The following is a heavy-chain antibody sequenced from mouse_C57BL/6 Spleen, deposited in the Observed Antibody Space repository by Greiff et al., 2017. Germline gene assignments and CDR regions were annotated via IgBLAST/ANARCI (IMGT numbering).Heavy chain of an antibody. CDR1: GYTFTDYE. Sequence: VQLVESGAELVRPGASVTLSCKASGYTFTDYEMHWVKQTPVHGLEWIGAIDPETGGTAYNQKFKGKAILTADKSSSTAYMELRSLTSEDSAVYYCTRSGGDYWGQGTTLTVSS. CDR3: TRSGGDY. D-gene: IGHD3-1*01. V-gene: IGHV1-15*01. J-gene: IGHJ2*01. CDR2: IDPETGGT.